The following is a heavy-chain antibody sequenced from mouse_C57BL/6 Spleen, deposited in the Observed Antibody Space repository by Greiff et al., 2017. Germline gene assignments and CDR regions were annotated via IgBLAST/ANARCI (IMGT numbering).Heavy chain of an antibody. D-gene: IGHD4-1*01. CDR3: ARSGTDYFDY. CDR2: IYPGDGDT. V-gene: IGHV1-82*01. J-gene: IGHJ2*01. Sequence: VMLVESGPELVKPGASVKISCKASGYAFSSSWMNWVKQRPGKGLEWIGRIYPGDGDTNYNGKFKGKATLTADKSSSTAYMQLSSLTSEDSAVYFCARSGTDYFDYWGQGTTLTGSS. CDR1: GYAFSSSW.